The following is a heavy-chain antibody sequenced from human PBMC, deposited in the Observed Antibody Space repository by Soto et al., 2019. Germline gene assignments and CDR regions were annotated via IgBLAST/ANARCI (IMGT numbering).Heavy chain of an antibody. CDR2: IDPSDSYT. CDR3: ARRSPLAVAGQRYYYYGMDV. CDR1: GYSFTSYW. D-gene: IGHD6-19*01. Sequence: GESLKISCKGSGYSFTSYWISCVRQMPGKGLEWMGRIDPSDSYTNYSPSFQGHVTISADKSISTAYLQWSSLKASDTAMYYCARRSPLAVAGQRYYYYGMDVWGQGTTVTVSS. J-gene: IGHJ6*02. V-gene: IGHV5-10-1*01.